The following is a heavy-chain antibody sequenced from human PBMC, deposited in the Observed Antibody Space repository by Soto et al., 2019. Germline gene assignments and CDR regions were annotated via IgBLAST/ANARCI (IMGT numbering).Heavy chain of an antibody. CDR1: GFTFSSYA. J-gene: IGHJ5*02. CDR3: AKGPNVLLWFGGNGVWFDP. D-gene: IGHD3-10*01. Sequence: EVQLLESGGGLVQPGGSLRLSCAASGFTFSSYAMSWVRQAPGKGLEWVSAISGSGGSTYYADSVKGRFTISRDNSKNTLYLQMNSLRAEDTAVYYCAKGPNVLLWFGGNGVWFDPWGQGTLVTVSS. CDR2: ISGSGGST. V-gene: IGHV3-23*01.